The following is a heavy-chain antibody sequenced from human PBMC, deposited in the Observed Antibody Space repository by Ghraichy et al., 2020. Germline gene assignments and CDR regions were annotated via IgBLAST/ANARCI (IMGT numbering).Heavy chain of an antibody. CDR1: GDSVSSNSAA. J-gene: IGHJ6*02. CDR2: TYYRSKWYN. Sequence: SQTLSLTCAISGDSVSSNSAAWNWIRQSPSRGLEWLGRTYYRSKWYNDYAVSVKSRITINPDTSKNQFSLQLNSVTPEDTAVYYCARGFLEWHYADYYGMDVWGQGTTVTVSS. CDR3: ARGFLEWHYADYYGMDV. D-gene: IGHD3-3*01. V-gene: IGHV6-1*01.